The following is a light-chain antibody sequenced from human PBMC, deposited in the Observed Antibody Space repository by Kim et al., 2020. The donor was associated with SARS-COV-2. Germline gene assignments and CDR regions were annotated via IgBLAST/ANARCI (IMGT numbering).Light chain of an antibody. Sequence: QSALTQPASVSGSPGQSITISCTGTSSDVGHYNSVSWYQQHPGKAPKLMIYDVTKRPSGVSIRFSGSKSGKTASLTISGLQAEDEADYYCNSYTSSTSDVFGTGTKVTVL. CDR1: SSDVGHYNS. CDR2: DVT. J-gene: IGLJ1*01. CDR3: NSYTSSTSDV. V-gene: IGLV2-14*01.